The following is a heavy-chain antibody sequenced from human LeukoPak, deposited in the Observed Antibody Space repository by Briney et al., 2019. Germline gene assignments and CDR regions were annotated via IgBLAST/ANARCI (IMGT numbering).Heavy chain of an antibody. Sequence: ASVKVSCKASGYTFTGYYMHWVRQAPGQGLEWMGWINPNSGGTNYAQKFQGRVTMTRDTSISTAYMELSRLRSDDTAVYYCARDPFGYSGYDSTNFDYWGQGTLVTVSS. CDR2: INPNSGGT. CDR3: ARDPFGYSGYDSTNFDY. D-gene: IGHD5-12*01. V-gene: IGHV1-2*02. CDR1: GYTFTGYY. J-gene: IGHJ4*02.